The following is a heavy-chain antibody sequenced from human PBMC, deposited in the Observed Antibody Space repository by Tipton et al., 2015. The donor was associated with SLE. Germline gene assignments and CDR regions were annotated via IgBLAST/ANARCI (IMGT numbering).Heavy chain of an antibody. Sequence: LRLSCTVSGDSIRNYYWSWIRQSPGKGLEWIGHTYFSGSTNYNPSLKSRVTISVDTAKNQFSLKLSSVTAADTAVYYCTKDLRDYGDYASDYWGQGTLVTVSS. CDR3: TKDLRDYGDYASDY. D-gene: IGHD4-17*01. V-gene: IGHV4-59*01. CDR2: TYFSGST. J-gene: IGHJ4*02. CDR1: GDSIRNYY.